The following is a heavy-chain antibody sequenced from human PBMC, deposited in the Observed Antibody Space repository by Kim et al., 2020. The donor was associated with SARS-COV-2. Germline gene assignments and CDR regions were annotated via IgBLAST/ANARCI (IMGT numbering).Heavy chain of an antibody. V-gene: IGHV3-48*01. Sequence: YYAGSVKGRFTISRDSAKYFLFLQMNSLRADDTAVYYCARALGDYYYMDVWGKGTTVTVSS. CDR3: ARALGDYYYMDV. D-gene: IGHD3-10*01. J-gene: IGHJ6*03.